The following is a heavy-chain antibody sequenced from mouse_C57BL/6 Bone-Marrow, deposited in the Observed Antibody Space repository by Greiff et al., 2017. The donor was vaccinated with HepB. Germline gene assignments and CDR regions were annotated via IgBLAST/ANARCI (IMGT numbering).Heavy chain of an antibody. CDR3: ASGAWVAY. V-gene: IGHV1-63*01. CDR1: GYAFTNYW. D-gene: IGHD3-1*01. Sequence: QVQLQQSGAELVRPGTSVKMSCKASGYAFTNYWIGWAKQRPGHGLEWIGEIYPGGGYTNYNEKFKGKATLTADKSSSTAYMQFSSLTSEDSAIYFCASGAWVAYWGQGNLVTVSA. CDR2: IYPGGGYT. J-gene: IGHJ3*01.